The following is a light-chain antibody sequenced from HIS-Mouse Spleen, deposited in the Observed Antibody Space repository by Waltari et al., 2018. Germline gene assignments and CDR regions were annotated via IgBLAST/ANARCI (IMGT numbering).Light chain of an antibody. J-gene: IGLJ2*01. V-gene: IGLV2-14*03. CDR2: DVS. Sequence: QSALTQPASVSGSPGQSITISCTGTSSDVGGYNYVPWYQQHPGKAPKLMIYDVSNRPSGVSNRFSGSKSGNTASLTISGLQAEDEAEYYCSSYTSSSFNVVFGGGTKLTVL. CDR3: SSYTSSSFNVV. CDR1: SSDVGGYNY.